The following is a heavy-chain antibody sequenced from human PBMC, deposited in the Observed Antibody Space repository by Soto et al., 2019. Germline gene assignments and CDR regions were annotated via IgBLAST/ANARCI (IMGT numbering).Heavy chain of an antibody. J-gene: IGHJ4*02. CDR1: GYTFFSYG. D-gene: IGHD3-22*01. Sequence: QVQLVQSGAEVKKAGASVKVSCKASGYTFFSYGISWVRQAPGQGLEWMGWISPYNGDTNYALNLQGRVSMTTDTSTSTAYMELRSLKSDYTAVYYCARALRTLSPSQFSFTTMDNWGQGTLVTVSS. V-gene: IGHV1-18*01. CDR3: ARALRTLSPSQFSFTTMDN. CDR2: ISPYNGDT.